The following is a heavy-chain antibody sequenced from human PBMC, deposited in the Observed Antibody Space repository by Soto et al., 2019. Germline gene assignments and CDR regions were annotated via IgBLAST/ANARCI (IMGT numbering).Heavy chain of an antibody. D-gene: IGHD6-6*01. CDR3: ARDGSSSSWGAFDI. Sequence: QVQLVESGGGVVQPGRSLRLSCAAPGFTFSSYGMHWVRQAPGKGLEWVAVIWYDGSNKYYADSVKGRFTISRDNSKNTLYLQMNSLRAEDTAVYYCARDGSSSSWGAFDIWGQGTMVTVSS. CDR2: IWYDGSNK. V-gene: IGHV3-33*01. CDR1: GFTFSSYG. J-gene: IGHJ3*02.